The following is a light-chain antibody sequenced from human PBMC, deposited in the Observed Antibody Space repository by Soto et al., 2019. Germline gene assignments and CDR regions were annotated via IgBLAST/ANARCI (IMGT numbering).Light chain of an antibody. Sequence: EVVLTQSPGTLSLSPGERATLSCRASQSVRSTFLAWYQQKPGQAPRLLIYGASSRDTGIPDRFSGSGSGTDFTLTISRLEPEDFAVYYCQQYGTSPRTFGQGTKVDIK. CDR2: GAS. V-gene: IGKV3-20*01. CDR3: QQYGTSPRT. J-gene: IGKJ1*01. CDR1: QSVRSTF.